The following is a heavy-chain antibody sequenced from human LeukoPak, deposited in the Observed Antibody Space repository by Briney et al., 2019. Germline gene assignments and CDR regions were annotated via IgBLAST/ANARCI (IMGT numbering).Heavy chain of an antibody. J-gene: IGHJ6*03. V-gene: IGHV3-21*05. CDR3: ARERGHTVTTRRYYYMGV. CDR1: GFTFSSYS. CDR2: ISSSSSYI. Sequence: PGGSLRLSCAASGFTFSSYSMNWVRQAPGKGLEWVSHISSSSSYIYYADSVKGRFTISRDNAKNSLYLQMNSLRAEDTAVYYCARERGHTVTTRRYYYMGVWGKGTTVTVSS. D-gene: IGHD4-11*01.